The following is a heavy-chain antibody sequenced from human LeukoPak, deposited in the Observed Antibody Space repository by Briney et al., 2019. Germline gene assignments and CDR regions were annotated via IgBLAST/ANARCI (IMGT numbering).Heavy chain of an antibody. V-gene: IGHV3-30*03. CDR1: GFTFSSYG. D-gene: IGHD4-17*01. Sequence: GGSLRLSCAASGFTFSSYGMHWVRQAPGKGLEWVAVISYDGSNKYYADSVKGRFTISRDNSKNTLYLQMNSLRAEDTAVYYCARNQDYGVYNSVGAFDIWGQGTMVTVSS. CDR2: ISYDGSNK. J-gene: IGHJ3*02. CDR3: ARNQDYGVYNSVGAFDI.